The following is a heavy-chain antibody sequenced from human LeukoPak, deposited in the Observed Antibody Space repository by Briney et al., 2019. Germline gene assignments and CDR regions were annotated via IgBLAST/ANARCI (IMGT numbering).Heavy chain of an antibody. V-gene: IGHV4-4*07. CDR3: TRDVGDGSGSSSSIFDY. J-gene: IGHJ4*02. CDR1: GGSIRGYL. D-gene: IGHD3-10*01. Sequence: PSETLSLTCSVSGGSIRGYLWNWIRQPAGKGLEWIGRIYGSGRTSYNPSLESRVTMSVDTSKNQFSLKLSSVTAADTAVYYCTRDVGDGSGSSSSIFDYWGQGTLVTVSS. CDR2: IYGSGRT.